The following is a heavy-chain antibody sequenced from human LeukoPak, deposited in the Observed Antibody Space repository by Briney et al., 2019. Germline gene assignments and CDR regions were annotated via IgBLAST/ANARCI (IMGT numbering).Heavy chain of an antibody. CDR2: LAVGSGNT. V-gene: IGHV1-58*02. J-gene: IGHJ4*02. D-gene: IGHD3-22*01. Sequence: ASVKVSCKASGFSFSSSSMQWVRQARGQRREWIGWLAVGSGNTNYAQKFQGRVTITSDMSTSTAYMELSSLRSEDTALYYCAAVFGSGYYYYFDYWGQGSLVTVSS. CDR1: GFSFSSSS. CDR3: AAVFGSGYYYYFDY.